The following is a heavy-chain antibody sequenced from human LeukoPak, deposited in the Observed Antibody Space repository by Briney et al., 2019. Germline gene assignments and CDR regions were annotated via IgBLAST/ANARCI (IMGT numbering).Heavy chain of an antibody. CDR3: ARGEAFVVVPAAMGY. Sequence: GGSLRLSCAASGFTFSSYWMSWVRQAPGKGLEWVANIKQDGSEKYYVDSVKGRFTISRDNAKNSLYLQMNSLRAEDTAVYYCARGEAFVVVPAAMGYWGQGTLVTVSS. J-gene: IGHJ4*02. CDR1: GFTFSSYW. V-gene: IGHV3-7*01. CDR2: IKQDGSEK. D-gene: IGHD2-2*01.